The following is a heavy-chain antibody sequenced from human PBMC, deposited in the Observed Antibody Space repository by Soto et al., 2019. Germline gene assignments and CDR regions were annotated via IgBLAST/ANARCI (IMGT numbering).Heavy chain of an antibody. Sequence: SETLSLTCAVYGGSFSGYYWSWIRQPPGKGLEWIGEINHSGSTNYNPSLKSRVTISVDTSKNQFSLKLSSVTAADTAVYYCARPKGYGGYYYYGMDVWGQGTTVTVSS. CDR3: ARPKGYGGYYYYGMDV. V-gene: IGHV4-34*01. CDR2: INHSGST. CDR1: GGSFSGYY. D-gene: IGHD1-26*01. J-gene: IGHJ6*02.